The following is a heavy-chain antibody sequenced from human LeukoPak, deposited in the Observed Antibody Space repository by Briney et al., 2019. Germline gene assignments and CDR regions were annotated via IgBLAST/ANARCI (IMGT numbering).Heavy chain of an antibody. CDR2: IYYSGST. V-gene: IGHV4-39*01. Sequence: PSETLSLTCTVSGGSISSSSYYWGWIRPPPGKGLEWIVAIYYSGSTYFTPSLKSRVTISVDTSKNQFSLKLSSVTAADTAVYYCARSSSTWKYYFDYWGQGTLVTVSS. J-gene: IGHJ4*02. D-gene: IGHD6-13*01. CDR1: GGSISSSSYY. CDR3: ARSSSTWKYYFDY.